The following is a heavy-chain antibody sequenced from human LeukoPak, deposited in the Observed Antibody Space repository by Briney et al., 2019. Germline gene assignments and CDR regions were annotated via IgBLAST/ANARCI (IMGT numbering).Heavy chain of an antibody. D-gene: IGHD6-19*01. CDR2: IYYSGST. Sequence: SETLSLTCTVSGGSISSSSYYWGWIRQPPGKGLEWIGSIYYSGSTYYNPSLKSRVTISVDTSKNQFSLKLSSVTAADTAVYYCASRIAVAGTPWENWFDPWGQGTLVTVSS. CDR3: ASRIAVAGTPWENWFDP. V-gene: IGHV4-39*01. J-gene: IGHJ5*02. CDR1: GGSISSSSYY.